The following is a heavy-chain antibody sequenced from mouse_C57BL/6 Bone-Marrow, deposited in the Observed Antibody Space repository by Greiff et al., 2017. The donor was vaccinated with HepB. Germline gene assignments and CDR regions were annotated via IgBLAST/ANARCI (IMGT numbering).Heavy chain of an antibody. CDR3: ARKGNGDDGDFDV. V-gene: IGHV1-20*01. CDR1: GYSFTGYF. D-gene: IGHD2-13*01. J-gene: IGHJ4*01. CDR2: INPYNGDT. Sequence: DVKLQESGPELVKPGASVKISCKASGYSFTGYFMNWVKQSHGKGLEWIGRINPYNGDTYYNQKFKGKATLTVDKSSSTAHMQLRSLTSEDSAVYYCARKGNGDDGDFDVWGQGTAVTVSS.